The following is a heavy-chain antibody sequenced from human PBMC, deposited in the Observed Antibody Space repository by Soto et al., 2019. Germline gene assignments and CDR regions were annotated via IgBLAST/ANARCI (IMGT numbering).Heavy chain of an antibody. D-gene: IGHD5-12*01. Sequence: GGSLRLSCAASGFTFSSYWMSWVRQAPGKGLEWVANIKQDGSEKYYVDSVKGRFTISRDNAKNSLYLQMNSLRAEDTAVYYCAREDIVATIIHYYYMDVWGKGTTVTVSS. CDR1: GFTFSSYW. CDR2: IKQDGSEK. J-gene: IGHJ6*03. V-gene: IGHV3-7*01. CDR3: AREDIVATIIHYYYMDV.